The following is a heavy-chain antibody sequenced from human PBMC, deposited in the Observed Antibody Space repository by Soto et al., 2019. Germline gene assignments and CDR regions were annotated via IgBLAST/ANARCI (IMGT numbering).Heavy chain of an antibody. J-gene: IGHJ3*02. V-gene: IGHV3-23*01. CDR1: GFTFSSYA. CDR3: AKDAFGVVPDAFDI. Sequence: EVQLLESGGGLVQPGGSLRLSCAASGFTFSSYAMSWVRQAPEKGLEWVSSITSSGDNTNYADSVKGRFTLSRDNSKNTLYLQLNSLRAEDTAIYYCAKDAFGVVPDAFDIWGRGTMVTVSS. D-gene: IGHD3-3*01. CDR2: ITSSGDNT.